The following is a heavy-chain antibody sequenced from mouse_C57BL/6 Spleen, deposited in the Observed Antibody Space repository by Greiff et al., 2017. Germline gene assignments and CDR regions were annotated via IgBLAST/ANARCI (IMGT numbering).Heavy chain of an antibody. D-gene: IGHD2-2*01. J-gene: IGHJ3*01. CDR3: ARGNGYGGDWFAY. CDR1: GYTFTDYN. Sequence: EVQLQQSGPELVKPGASVKMSCKASGYTFTDYNMHWVKQSHGKSLEWIGYINPNNGGTSYNQKFKGKATLTVNKSSSTAYMELRSLTSEDSAVYYCARGNGYGGDWFAYWGQGTLVTVSA. V-gene: IGHV1-22*01. CDR2: INPNNGGT.